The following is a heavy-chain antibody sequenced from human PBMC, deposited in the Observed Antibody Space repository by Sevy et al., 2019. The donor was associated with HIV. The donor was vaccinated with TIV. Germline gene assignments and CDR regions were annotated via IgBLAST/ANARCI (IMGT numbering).Heavy chain of an antibody. CDR3: AREESRKVLAAIFMPDY. CDR2: IIPIFGTA. J-gene: IGHJ4*02. CDR1: GGTFSSYA. V-gene: IGHV1-69*13. D-gene: IGHD2-2*02. Sequence: ASVKVSCKASGGTFSSYAISWVRQAPGQGLEWMGGIIPIFGTANYAQKFQGRVTITADESTSTAYMELSSLRSEDTAVYYCAREESRKVLAAIFMPDYWGQGTLVTVSS.